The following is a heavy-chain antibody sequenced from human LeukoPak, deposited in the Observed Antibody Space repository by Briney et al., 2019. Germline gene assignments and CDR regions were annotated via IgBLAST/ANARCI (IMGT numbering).Heavy chain of an antibody. Sequence: ASVKVSCKASGYTFTNYGLSWVRQAPGQGLEWMGWVNTNAGNPKSAQGFTERFVFSLDASVSTAYLQISSLKAADTAVYYCARSYGAFEGATYYYYGMDVWGQGTTVTVSS. V-gene: IGHV7-4-1*02. CDR2: VNTNAGNP. CDR3: ARSYGAFEGATYYYYGMDV. J-gene: IGHJ6*02. CDR1: GYTFTNYG. D-gene: IGHD3-10*01.